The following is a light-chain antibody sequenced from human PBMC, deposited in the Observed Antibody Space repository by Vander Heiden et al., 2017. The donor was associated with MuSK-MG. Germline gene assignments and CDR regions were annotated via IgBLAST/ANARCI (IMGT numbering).Light chain of an antibody. CDR2: GNS. CDR1: SSNIGAGYD. CDR3: QSYDSSLSGWV. J-gene: IGLJ3*02. Sequence: QSVLPQPPPVSGAPGQRVTISCTGSSSNIGAGYDVHWYQQLPGTAPKLLIYGNSNRPSGVPDRFSGSKSGTSASLAITGLQAEDEADYHCQSYDSSLSGWVFGGGTKLTVL. V-gene: IGLV1-40*01.